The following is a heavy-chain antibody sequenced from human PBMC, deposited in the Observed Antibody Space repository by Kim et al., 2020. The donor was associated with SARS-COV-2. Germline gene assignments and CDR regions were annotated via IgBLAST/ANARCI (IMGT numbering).Heavy chain of an antibody. V-gene: IGHV3-48*03. Sequence: GGSLRLSCVASGFPFSDYEMNWVRLSPGKGLEWVSYIRSGGITIFYGDSAKGRFTISRDNAKNSLYLEMKSLRVEDTAVYYCARGSQHGEFLQLYYCEMDVWGQGTTVSVSS. D-gene: IGHD3-10*01. CDR1: GFPFSDYE. CDR2: IRSGGITI. CDR3: ARGSQHGEFLQLYYCEMDV. J-gene: IGHJ6*02.